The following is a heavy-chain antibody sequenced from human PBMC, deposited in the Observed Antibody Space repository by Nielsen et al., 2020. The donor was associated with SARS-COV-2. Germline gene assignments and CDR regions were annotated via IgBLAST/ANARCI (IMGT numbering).Heavy chain of an antibody. CDR1: GYTFTSYG. CDR3: ARDGGRRLGPYFDILSRSYENYYGMDV. V-gene: IGHV1-18*01. CDR2: ISAYNGNT. J-gene: IGHJ6*02. Sequence: ASVKVSCKASGYTFTSYGISWVRQAPGQGLEWMGWISAYNGNTNYAQKFQGRVTMSRDTSTSTVYMDLSSLRFDDTAVYYCARDGGRRLGPYFDILSRSYENYYGMDVWGQGTTVTVSS. D-gene: IGHD3-9*01.